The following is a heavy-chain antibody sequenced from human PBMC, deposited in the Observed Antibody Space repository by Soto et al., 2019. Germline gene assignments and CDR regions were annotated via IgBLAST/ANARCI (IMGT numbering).Heavy chain of an antibody. Sequence: EVQLVESGGGLVQSGGSLRVSCAASGFTFRSYEMNWVRQAPGKGLEWIAYISRSGNTIYYADSVKGRFTISRDNAKNSLFLQVNGLRAEDTAIYYCATLYGDNSAVYFDNWGQGPLITVSS. D-gene: IGHD2-8*01. V-gene: IGHV3-48*03. CDR3: ATLYGDNSAVYFDN. J-gene: IGHJ4*02. CDR1: GFTFRSYE. CDR2: ISRSGNTI.